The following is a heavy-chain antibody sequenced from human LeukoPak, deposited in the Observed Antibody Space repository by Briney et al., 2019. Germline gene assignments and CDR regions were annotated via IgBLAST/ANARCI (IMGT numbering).Heavy chain of an antibody. CDR2: IYYSGST. Sequence: SETLSLTCTVSGGSISSYYWSWIRQPPGKGLEWIGYIYYSGSTNYNPSLKSRVTISVDTSKNQFSLKLSSVTAADTAVYYCARVYHDSSGSPSCLDIWGQGTMVTVSS. J-gene: IGHJ3*02. CDR1: GGSISSYY. V-gene: IGHV4-59*01. D-gene: IGHD3-22*01. CDR3: ARVYHDSSGSPSCLDI.